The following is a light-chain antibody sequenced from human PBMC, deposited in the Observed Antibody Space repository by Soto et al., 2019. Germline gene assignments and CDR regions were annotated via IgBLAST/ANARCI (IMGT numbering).Light chain of an antibody. J-gene: IGKJ5*01. V-gene: IGKV3-20*01. Sequence: EIVLTQSPGTLSLSPGDSATLSCGASQSVSSSFLAWYQQKRGQAPRLLIHGATIRATGIPDRFSGSGSGTDFTLTISRLEPEDFAVYYCQQYDRSPITFGQGTRLEI. CDR3: QQYDRSPIT. CDR2: GAT. CDR1: QSVSSSF.